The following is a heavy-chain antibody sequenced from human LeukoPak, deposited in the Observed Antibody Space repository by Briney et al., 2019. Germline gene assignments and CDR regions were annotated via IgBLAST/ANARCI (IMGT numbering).Heavy chain of an antibody. Sequence: SVKVSCKASGDTFSRYAISWVRQAPGQGLEWMGGIIPVLSTANYAQKFQDRVTITADESMSTTYMELSSLKSEDTAVYYCATTGGDIYYYYMDVWGKGTTVTISS. D-gene: IGHD3-16*01. CDR1: GDTFSRYA. V-gene: IGHV1-69*13. CDR3: ATTGGDIYYYYMDV. J-gene: IGHJ6*03. CDR2: IIPVLSTA.